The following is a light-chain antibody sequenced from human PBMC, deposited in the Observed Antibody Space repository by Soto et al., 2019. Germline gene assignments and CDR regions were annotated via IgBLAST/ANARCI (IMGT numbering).Light chain of an antibody. CDR1: QSVSSF. V-gene: IGKV3-11*01. CDR2: DAS. Sequence: EIVLTQSPATLSLSPGERATLSCRASQSVSSFLAWYQQKPGQAPRLLIYDASSRATGIPARFSGSGSGTDFTLTISSLEPADFAVYYCHQRSNWPRTFGQGTKV. CDR3: HQRSNWPRT. J-gene: IGKJ1*01.